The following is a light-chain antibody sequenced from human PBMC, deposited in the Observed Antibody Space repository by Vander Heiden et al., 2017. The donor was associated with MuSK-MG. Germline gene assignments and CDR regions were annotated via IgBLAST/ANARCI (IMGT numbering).Light chain of an antibody. CDR2: AAS. J-gene: IGKJ4*01. Sequence: DIQMTQSPSSLSASVGDRVTITCRASQSISSYLNWYQQKPGKAPKLLIYAASRLQSGVPSRFSGSGSGTDFTLTISRLQPEDFATYYCQQSYSTFTFGGGTKVEIK. CDR3: QQSYSTFT. V-gene: IGKV1-39*01. CDR1: QSISSY.